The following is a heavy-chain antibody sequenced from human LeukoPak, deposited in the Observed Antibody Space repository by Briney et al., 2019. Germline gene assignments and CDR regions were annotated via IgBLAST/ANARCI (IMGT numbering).Heavy chain of an antibody. CDR3: ARGSRWFGELEEN. V-gene: IGHV1-2*06. CDR2: IDPNSGDT. D-gene: IGHD3-10*01. Sequence: XSVKVSCKASGYAFIGYYIHLVRQAPGQGLEWVGRIDPNSGDTNYAQKFQGRGTITRDTSISTAYMELSRLTSDDTAMYYCARGSRWFGELEENWGQGTLVTVSS. CDR1: GYAFIGYY. J-gene: IGHJ4*02.